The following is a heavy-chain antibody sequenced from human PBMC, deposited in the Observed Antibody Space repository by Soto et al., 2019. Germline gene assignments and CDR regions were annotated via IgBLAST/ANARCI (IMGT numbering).Heavy chain of an antibody. CDR2: ISGSGGST. V-gene: IGHV3-23*01. J-gene: IGHJ4*02. Sequence: EVQLLESGGGLVQPGGSLKLSCAASGFTFSNYAVTWVRQAPGKGLEWVSSISGSGGSTYYADSVQGRFTISRDDSKNSLDPKMNSLRAKDTDVYSRAIERGSYWYGIDDWGQGTLVTVSS. D-gene: IGHD6-13*01. CDR3: AIERGSYWYGIDD. CDR1: GFTFSNYA.